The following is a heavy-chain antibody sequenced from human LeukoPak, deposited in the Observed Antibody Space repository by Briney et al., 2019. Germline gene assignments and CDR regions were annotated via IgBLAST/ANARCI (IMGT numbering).Heavy chain of an antibody. V-gene: IGHV3-49*04. CDR1: GYTFGDYG. CDR3: TRPLRGSGSYSFDH. Sequence: GGSLRLSCTVSGYTFGDYGLAWVRQAPGKSLEWVGFIRRKVDGATTEYAASVKGRFTISRDDSKRIAYLQMNSLRTEDTAVHYCTRPLRGSGSYSFDHWGRGTRVTVSS. D-gene: IGHD3-10*01. CDR2: IRRKVDGATT. J-gene: IGHJ4*02.